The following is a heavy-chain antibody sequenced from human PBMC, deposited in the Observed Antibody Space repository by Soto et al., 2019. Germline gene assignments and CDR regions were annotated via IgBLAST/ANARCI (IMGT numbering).Heavy chain of an antibody. CDR3: ARLPGVGAGALGQLLYLAFDV. J-gene: IGHJ3*01. Sequence: PGESLKISCKGSGYRFTTYWIGWVRQMSGKGLEWMGLIYPGDSDTRYSPSFQGHVTISADKSISTAYLQWSSLKASDTAMYYCARLPGVGAGALGQLLYLAFDVWG. D-gene: IGHD3-10*01. CDR1: GYRFTTYW. CDR2: IYPGDSDT. V-gene: IGHV5-51*01.